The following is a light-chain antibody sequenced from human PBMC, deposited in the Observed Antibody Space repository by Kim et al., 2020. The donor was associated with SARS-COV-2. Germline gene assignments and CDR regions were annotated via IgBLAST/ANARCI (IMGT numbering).Light chain of an antibody. CDR3: AAWDDSLSAVV. CDR2: RNN. Sequence: GQGVTVSCSGSSSNSGSNYVYWYQQLPGTAPKLLIYRNNQRPSGVPDRFSGSKSGTSASLAISGLRSEDEADYYCAAWDDSLSAVVFGGGTQLTVL. V-gene: IGLV1-47*01. J-gene: IGLJ2*01. CDR1: SSNSGSNY.